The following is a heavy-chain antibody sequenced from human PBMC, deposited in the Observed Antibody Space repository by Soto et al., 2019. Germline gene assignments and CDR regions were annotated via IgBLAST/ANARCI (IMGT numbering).Heavy chain of an antibody. J-gene: IGHJ4*02. Sequence: PSETLSLTCTVSGGSISSGGYYWSWIRQHPGKGLEWIGYIYYSGSTYYNPSLKSRVTISVDTSKNQFSLKLSSVTAADTAVYYCAREWRAAAGNFDYWGQGTLVTVSS. CDR1: GGSISSGGYY. D-gene: IGHD6-13*01. CDR3: AREWRAAAGNFDY. CDR2: IYYSGST. V-gene: IGHV4-31*03.